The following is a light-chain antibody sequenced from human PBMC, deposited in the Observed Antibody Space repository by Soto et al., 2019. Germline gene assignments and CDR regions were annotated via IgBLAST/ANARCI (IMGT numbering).Light chain of an antibody. CDR3: QQSYSTRIFT. CDR1: QSISSY. V-gene: IGKV1-39*01. J-gene: IGKJ3*01. CDR2: AAS. Sequence: DIQMTQPPSSLSASVGDRVTITCRASQSISSYLNWYQQKPGKAPKLLIYAASSLQSGVPSRFSGSGSGTDFTLTISSLQPEDFATYYCQQSYSTRIFTFGPGTKVDIK.